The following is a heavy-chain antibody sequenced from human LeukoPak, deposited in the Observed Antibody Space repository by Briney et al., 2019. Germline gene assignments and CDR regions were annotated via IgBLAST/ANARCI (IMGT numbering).Heavy chain of an antibody. J-gene: IGHJ3*02. D-gene: IGHD3-22*01. CDR3: ARRVYYYDSSGHNDAFDI. CDR1: GGSISSSSYY. Sequence: PSETLSLTCTVSGGSISSSSYYWGWIRQPPGKGLEWIGYIYCSGSTNNNPSLKSRVTISVDTSKNQFSLKLSSVTAADTAVYYCARRVYYYDSSGHNDAFDIWGQGTMVTVSS. V-gene: IGHV4-61*05. CDR2: IYCSGST.